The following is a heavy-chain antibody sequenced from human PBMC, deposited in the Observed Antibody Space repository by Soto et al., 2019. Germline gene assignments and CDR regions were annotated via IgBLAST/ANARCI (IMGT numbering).Heavy chain of an antibody. CDR1: GFTFTSYA. J-gene: IGHJ4*02. D-gene: IGHD6-13*01. Sequence: EVQLLESGGGLVQPGGSLRLSCAASGFTFTSYAMSWVRQAPGKGLEWVSAISGSGGRTYYADSVKGRFTISRDNSKNTMYLQMNSLRAEDTAVYYCVRPYYSSSWFPFDRWGQGTLVTVSS. CDR2: ISGSGGRT. CDR3: VRPYYSSSWFPFDR. V-gene: IGHV3-23*01.